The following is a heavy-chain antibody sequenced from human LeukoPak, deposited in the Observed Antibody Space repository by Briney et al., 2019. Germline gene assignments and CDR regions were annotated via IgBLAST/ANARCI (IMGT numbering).Heavy chain of an antibody. D-gene: IGHD1-26*01. CDR1: DGSISSYY. CDR2: IYYSGST. CDR3: ARVDLVGATEFDY. V-gene: IGHV4-59*01. Sequence: SETLSLTCTVSDGSISSYYWSWIRQPPGKGLEWIGYIYYSGSTNYNPSLRSRVTISVDTSKNQFSLKLNSVTAADTAVYYCARVDLVGATEFDYWGRGTLVTVSS. J-gene: IGHJ4*02.